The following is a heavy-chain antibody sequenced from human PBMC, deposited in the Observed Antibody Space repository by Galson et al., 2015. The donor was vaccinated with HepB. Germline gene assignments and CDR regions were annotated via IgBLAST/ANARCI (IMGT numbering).Heavy chain of an antibody. Sequence: SVKVSCKASGYTFTGYYMHWVRQAPGQGLEWMGWINPNSGGTNYAQKFQGRVTMTRDTSISTAYMELSRLRSDDTAVYYCARDLDLGYCSGGSCYSGDYWGQGTLVTVSS. J-gene: IGHJ4*02. CDR2: INPNSGGT. CDR1: GYTFTGYY. V-gene: IGHV1-2*02. D-gene: IGHD2-15*01. CDR3: ARDLDLGYCSGGSCYSGDY.